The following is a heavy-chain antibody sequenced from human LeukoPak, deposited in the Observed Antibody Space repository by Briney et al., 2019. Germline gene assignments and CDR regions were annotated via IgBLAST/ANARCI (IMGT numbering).Heavy chain of an antibody. D-gene: IGHD3-3*01. Sequence: ASVKVSCKASGYTFTSYGISWVRQAPRQGLEWMGIINPSGGSTSYAQKFQGRVTMTRDTSTSTVYMELSSLRSEDTAVYYCARDRSVVYDFWSGYFSGPLDYWGQGTLVTVSS. CDR2: INPSGGST. V-gene: IGHV1-46*01. CDR1: GYTFTSYG. CDR3: ARDRSVVYDFWSGYFSGPLDY. J-gene: IGHJ4*02.